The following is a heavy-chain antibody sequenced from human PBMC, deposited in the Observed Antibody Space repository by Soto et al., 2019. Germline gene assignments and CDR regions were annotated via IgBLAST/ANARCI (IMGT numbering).Heavy chain of an antibody. CDR3: AKDYRNYLWSYYYYGMDV. Sequence: QVQLVESGGGVVQPGRSLRLSCAASGFTFSSYGMHWVRQAPGKGLEWVAVISYDGSNKYYADSVKGRFTISRDNSKNTLYLQMNSLRAEDTAVYYCAKDYRNYLWSYYYYGMDVWGQGTTVTVSS. D-gene: IGHD4-4*01. V-gene: IGHV3-30*18. J-gene: IGHJ6*02. CDR1: GFTFSSYG. CDR2: ISYDGSNK.